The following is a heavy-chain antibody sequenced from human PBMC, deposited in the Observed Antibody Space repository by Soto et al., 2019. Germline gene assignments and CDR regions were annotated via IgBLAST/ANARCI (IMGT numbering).Heavy chain of an antibody. Sequence: GGSLRLSCAASGFTFSSYAMSWVRQAPGKGLEWVSAISGSGGSTYYADSVKGRFTISRDNSKNTLYLQMNSLGAEDTAVYYCAKDYGSGSYYNPDAFDIWGQGTMVTVSS. CDR1: GFTFSSYA. CDR3: AKDYGSGSYYNPDAFDI. D-gene: IGHD3-10*01. V-gene: IGHV3-23*01. J-gene: IGHJ3*02. CDR2: ISGSGGST.